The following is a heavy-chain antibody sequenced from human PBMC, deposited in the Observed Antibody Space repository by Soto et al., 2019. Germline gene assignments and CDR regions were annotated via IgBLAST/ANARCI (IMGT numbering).Heavy chain of an antibody. D-gene: IGHD3-9*01. Sequence: GGSLRLSCAASGFTFRSYAMGWVRQAPGKELEWVSLAGGGAFMTFYADSVKGRFTISRDNSRNTLFLQMNNLRADDTAVYYCAKGATNYNLFTAYPTFDSWGQGILVTVSS. CDR3: AKGATNYNLFTAYPTFDS. V-gene: IGHV3-23*01. J-gene: IGHJ4*02. CDR1: GFTFRSYA. CDR2: AGGGAFMT.